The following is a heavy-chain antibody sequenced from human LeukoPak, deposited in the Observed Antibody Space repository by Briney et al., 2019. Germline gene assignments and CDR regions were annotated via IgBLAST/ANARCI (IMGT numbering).Heavy chain of an antibody. CDR1: EFTFSSYN. D-gene: IGHD3-3*01. CDR3: AREIFWSGYFSNLHFDY. Sequence: GGSLRLSCVASEFTFSSYNMNWVRQAPGKGLEWVSSISSSSSFIYYADSVRGRFTISRDNAKNSLYLQMNNLRPEDTAVYYCAREIFWSGYFSNLHFDYWGQGTLVTVSS. V-gene: IGHV3-21*06. J-gene: IGHJ4*02. CDR2: ISSSSSFI.